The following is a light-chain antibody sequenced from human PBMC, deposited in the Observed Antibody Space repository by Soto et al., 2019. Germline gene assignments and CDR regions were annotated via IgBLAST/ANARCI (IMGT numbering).Light chain of an antibody. CDR3: QQRSNWPRFT. CDR1: QTVRNNY. V-gene: IGKV3D-20*02. J-gene: IGKJ3*01. CDR2: DAS. Sequence: EFVLTQSPGTLSLSPGERATLSCRASQTVRNNYLAWYQQKPGQAPRLLIYDASSRATGIPDRFSGSGSGTDFTLTISSLEPEDFAVYYCQQRSNWPRFTFGPGTKVDI.